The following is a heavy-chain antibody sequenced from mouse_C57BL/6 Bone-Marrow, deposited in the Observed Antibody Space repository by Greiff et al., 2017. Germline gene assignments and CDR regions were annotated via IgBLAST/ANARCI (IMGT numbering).Heavy chain of an antibody. V-gene: IGHV5-6*01. CDR3: ARQLRLRKAMDY. CDR2: ISSGGSYT. J-gene: IGHJ4*01. D-gene: IGHD3-2*02. CDR1: GFTFSSYG. Sequence: EVMLVESGGDLVKPGGSLKLSCAASGFTFSSYGMSWVHQTPDKRLEWVATISSGGSYTYYPDSVKGRFTISRDNAKNTLYLQMSSLKSEDTAMYYCARQLRLRKAMDYWGQGTSVTVSS.